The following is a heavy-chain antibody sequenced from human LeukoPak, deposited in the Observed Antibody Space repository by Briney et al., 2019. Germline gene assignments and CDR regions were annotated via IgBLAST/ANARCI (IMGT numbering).Heavy chain of an antibody. V-gene: IGHV4-30-4*01. Sequence: PSETLSLTCTVSGGSISSGDYYWSWIRQPPGKGLEWIGYIYYSGSTYYNPSLKSRVTISVDTSKSQFSLKLSSVTAADTAVYYCAREGSGIAVAGNGFDPWAREPWSPSPQ. CDR1: GGSISSGDYY. CDR3: AREGSGIAVAGNGFDP. D-gene: IGHD6-19*01. CDR2: IYYSGST. J-gene: IGHJ5*02.